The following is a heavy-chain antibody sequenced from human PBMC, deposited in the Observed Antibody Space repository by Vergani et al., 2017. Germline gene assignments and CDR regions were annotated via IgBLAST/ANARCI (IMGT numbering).Heavy chain of an antibody. J-gene: IGHJ5*02. Sequence: EVQLVESGGGLVQPGGSLKLSCAASGFTFSGSAMHWVRQASGKGLEWVGRIRSKANSYATAYAASVKGRFTISRDDSKNTAYLQMNSLRAEDTAVYYCAKDRKSIAARPVAYWFDPWGQGTLVTVSS. V-gene: IGHV3-73*01. CDR2: IRSKANSYAT. D-gene: IGHD6-6*01. CDR1: GFTFSGSA. CDR3: AKDRKSIAARPVAYWFDP.